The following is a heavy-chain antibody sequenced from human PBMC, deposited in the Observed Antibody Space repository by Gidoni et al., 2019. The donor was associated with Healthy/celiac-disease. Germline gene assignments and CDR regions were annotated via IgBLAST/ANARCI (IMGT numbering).Heavy chain of an antibody. D-gene: IGHD2-15*01. J-gene: IGHJ4*02. CDR3: AKGPVVAPWGPLDY. CDR1: GFTFSSYG. V-gene: IGHV3-30*18. Sequence: QVQLVESGGGVVQPGRSLRLSCAASGFTFSSYGMHWVRQAPGKGLEWVAVISYDGSNKYDADSVKGRFTISRDNSKNTLYLQMNSLRAEDTAVYYCAKGPVVAPWGPLDYWGQGTLVTVSS. CDR2: ISYDGSNK.